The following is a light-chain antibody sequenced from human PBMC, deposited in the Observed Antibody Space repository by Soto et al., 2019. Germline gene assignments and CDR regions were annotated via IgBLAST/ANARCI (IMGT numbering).Light chain of an antibody. CDR3: QQRSNWPT. CDR1: QTVIRNY. Sequence: EIVLTQSPDTLSLSPGERATLSCRASQTVIRNYLAWYQQKPGQAPRLLIYDASNRATGIPARFSGSGSGTDFTLTISSLEPEDFAVYYCQQRSNWPTFGQGTRLEI. V-gene: IGKV3-11*01. CDR2: DAS. J-gene: IGKJ5*01.